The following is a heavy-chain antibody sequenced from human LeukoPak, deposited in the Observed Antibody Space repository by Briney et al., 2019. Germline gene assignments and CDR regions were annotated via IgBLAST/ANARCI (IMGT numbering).Heavy chain of an antibody. CDR3: ARVSSNMAFDI. CDR2: INWNGGYT. D-gene: IGHD4/OR15-4a*01. V-gene: IGHV3-20*04. Sequence: GGSLRLSCAASGFTFDDYGMTWVRQAPGKGLEWVSGINWNGGYTGYVGSVKGRFTISRDNARNSLYLQMNSLRAEDTALYYRARVSSNMAFDIWGQGTMVTVSS. J-gene: IGHJ3*02. CDR1: GFTFDDYG.